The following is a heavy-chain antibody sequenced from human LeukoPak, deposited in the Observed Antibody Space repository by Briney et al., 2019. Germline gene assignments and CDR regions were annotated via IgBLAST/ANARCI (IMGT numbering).Heavy chain of an antibody. CDR1: GYTFTGYY. Sequence: ASVKVSCTASGYTFTGYYMHWVRQAPGQGLEWMGWINPNSGGTNYAQKFQGRVTMTRDTSISTAYMELSRLRSDDTAVYHCASVDYGSGSYSLFDYWGQGTLVTVSS. CDR2: INPNSGGT. V-gene: IGHV1-2*02. CDR3: ASVDYGSGSYSLFDY. J-gene: IGHJ4*02. D-gene: IGHD3-10*01.